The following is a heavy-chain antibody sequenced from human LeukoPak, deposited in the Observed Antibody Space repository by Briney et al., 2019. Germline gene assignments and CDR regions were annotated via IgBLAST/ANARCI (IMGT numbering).Heavy chain of an antibody. CDR3: ARDHSNWNYAPDF. Sequence: GASVKVSCKASGYTFNTYGITWVRQAPGQGLEWMGWISGYNGKTKYAQKLQDRVTMTTDTSTTTAYMELRSLTSDDTAVYYCARDHSNWNYAPDFWGQGTLVIVSS. V-gene: IGHV1-18*01. J-gene: IGHJ4*02. CDR2: ISGYNGKT. D-gene: IGHD1-7*01. CDR1: GYTFNTYG.